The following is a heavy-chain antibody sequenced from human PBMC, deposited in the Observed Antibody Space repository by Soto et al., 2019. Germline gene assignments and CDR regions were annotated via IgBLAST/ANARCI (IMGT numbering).Heavy chain of an antibody. J-gene: IGHJ4*02. V-gene: IGHV1-69*13. CDR1: GGTFSSYA. CDR2: IIPIFGTA. D-gene: IGHD2-21*01. Sequence: ASVKVSCKASGGTFSSYAISWVRQAPGQGLEWMGGIIPIFGTANYAQKFQGRVTITADESTSTAYMELSSLRAEDTSVYYCAREYSLAVVAPGYWGQGILVTVSS. CDR3: AREYSLAVVAPGY.